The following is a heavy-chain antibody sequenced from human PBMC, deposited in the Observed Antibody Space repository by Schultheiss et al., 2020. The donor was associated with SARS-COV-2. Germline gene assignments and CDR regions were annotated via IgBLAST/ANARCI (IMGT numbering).Heavy chain of an antibody. D-gene: IGHD2-21*01. CDR2: MTDDGNTE. J-gene: IGHJ4*02. CDR3: TKDSGVITAALWN. CDR1: GFTFSNSA. V-gene: IGHV3-30*02. Sequence: GESLKISCAASGFTFSNSAMHWVRRAPGKGLEWVALMTDDGNTEYYADSVKGRFTISRDNSKNTLYLQMNSLRADDTALYYCTKDSGVITAALWNWGQGTLVTVSS.